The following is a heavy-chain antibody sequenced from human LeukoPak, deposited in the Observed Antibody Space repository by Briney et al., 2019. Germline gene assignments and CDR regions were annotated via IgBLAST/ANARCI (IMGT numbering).Heavy chain of an antibody. Sequence: ASVKVSCKASGYTFTSYYMHWVRQAPGQGLEWMGMINPSGGSTSYAQKFQGRVTMTRDTSTSTVYMELSSLRSEDTAVYYCARMVYYYDSSGYYYVGYYYGMDVWGQGTTVTVSS. V-gene: IGHV1-46*01. CDR3: ARMVYYYDSSGYYYVGYYYGMDV. D-gene: IGHD3-22*01. CDR2: INPSGGST. CDR1: GYTFTSYY. J-gene: IGHJ6*02.